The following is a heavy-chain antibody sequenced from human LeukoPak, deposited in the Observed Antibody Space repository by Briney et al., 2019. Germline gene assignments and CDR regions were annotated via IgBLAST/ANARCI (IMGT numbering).Heavy chain of an antibody. D-gene: IGHD6-13*01. CDR3: ARENRRIGVAGGFDS. CDR2: INHSGST. J-gene: IGHJ4*02. Sequence: PSETLSLTCAVYDGSFSGYYWSWIRQPPGKGLEWIGEINHSGSTNYNPSLKSRVTISVDKPKNQFSLKMSSVTAADTAVYYCARENRRIGVAGGFDSWGRGTLVTVSS. V-gene: IGHV4-34*01. CDR1: DGSFSGYY.